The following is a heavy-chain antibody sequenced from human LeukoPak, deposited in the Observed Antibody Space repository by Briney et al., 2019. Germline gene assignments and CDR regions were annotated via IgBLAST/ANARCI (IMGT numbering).Heavy chain of an antibody. Sequence: SETLSLTCTVSGGSISSYYWSWIRQPPGKGLEWIGYIYYSGSTYYNPSLKSRVTISVDTSKNQFSLKLSSVTAADTAVYYCARLGGIASRRDYYYYMDVWGKGTTVTVSS. J-gene: IGHJ6*03. D-gene: IGHD6-6*01. V-gene: IGHV4-59*12. CDR2: IYYSGST. CDR3: ARLGGIASRRDYYYYMDV. CDR1: GGSISSYY.